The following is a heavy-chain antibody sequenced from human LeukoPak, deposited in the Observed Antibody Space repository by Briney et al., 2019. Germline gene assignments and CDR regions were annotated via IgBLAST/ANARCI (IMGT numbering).Heavy chain of an antibody. V-gene: IGHV1-69*04. D-gene: IGHD5-18*01. J-gene: IGHJ4*02. CDR2: IIPTLEIA. Sequence: GASVKVSCKASGGTFSSYAITWVRQAPGQGLEWMGRIIPTLEIANYAQKFQGRVTITADKSTSTAYVELSSLRPEDTAVYYCARVLSGSWLWFWGQGTLVTVSS. CDR1: GGTFSSYA. CDR3: ARVLSGSWLWF.